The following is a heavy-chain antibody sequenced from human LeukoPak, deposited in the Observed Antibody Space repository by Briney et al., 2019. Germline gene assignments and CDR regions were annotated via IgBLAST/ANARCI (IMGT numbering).Heavy chain of an antibody. D-gene: IGHD3-16*01. CDR2: IRYDGSYK. CDR3: ARDGGSAAAFDI. CDR1: GFTFSSYV. V-gene: IGHV3-30*02. Sequence: PGGSLRLSCAASGFTFSSYVMHWVRQAPGKGLEWVAFIRYDGSYKYYADSVKGRFTISRDNSKNTLYLQMNSLRAEDTAVYYCARDGGSAAAFDIWGQGTMVTVSS. J-gene: IGHJ3*02.